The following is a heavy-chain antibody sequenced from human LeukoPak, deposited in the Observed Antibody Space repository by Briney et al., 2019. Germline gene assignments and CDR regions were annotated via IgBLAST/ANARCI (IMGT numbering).Heavy chain of an antibody. D-gene: IGHD3-16*02. CDR1: GFTFSSYA. CDR2: ISGSGGST. Sequence: GGSLRLSCAASGFTFSSYAMSWFRQAPGKGLEWVSAISGSGGSTYYADSVKGRFTISRDNSKNTLYLQMNSLRAEDTAVYYCAKARHYVWGSYRFDYWGQGTLVTVSS. J-gene: IGHJ4*02. CDR3: AKARHYVWGSYRFDY. V-gene: IGHV3-23*01.